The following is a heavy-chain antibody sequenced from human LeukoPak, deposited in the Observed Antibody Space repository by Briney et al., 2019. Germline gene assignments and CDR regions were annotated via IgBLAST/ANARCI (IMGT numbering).Heavy chain of an antibody. V-gene: IGHV1-2*02. CDR2: INPNSGGT. CDR1: GYTFTGYY. D-gene: IGHD3-22*01. J-gene: IGHJ4*02. CDR3: ARVRDYYDSSGSFDY. Sequence: ASVKVSRKASGYTFTGYYMHWVRQAPGQGLEWMGWINPNSGGTNYAQKFQGRVTMTRDTSISTAYMELSRLRSDDTAVYYCARVRDYYDSSGSFDYWGQGTLVTVSS.